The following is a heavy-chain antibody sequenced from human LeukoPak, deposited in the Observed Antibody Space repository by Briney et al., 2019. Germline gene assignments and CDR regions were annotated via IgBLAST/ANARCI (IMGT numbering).Heavy chain of an antibody. CDR3: AGAVAGTAGGTYYYYYMDV. J-gene: IGHJ6*03. Sequence: SETLSLTRTVSGGSISSYYWSWIRQPAGKGLEWIGRIYTSGSTNYNPSLKSRVTMSVDTSKNQFSLKLSSVTAADTAVYYCAGAVAGTAGGTYYYYYMDVWGKGTTVTVSS. D-gene: IGHD6-19*01. V-gene: IGHV4-4*07. CDR2: IYTSGST. CDR1: GGSISSYY.